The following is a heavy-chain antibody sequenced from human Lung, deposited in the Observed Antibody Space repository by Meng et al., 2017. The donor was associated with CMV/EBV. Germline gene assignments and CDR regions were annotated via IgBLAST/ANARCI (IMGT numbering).Heavy chain of an antibody. CDR2: IKSAADDGTS. J-gene: IGHJ5*02. Sequence: PLRRAWMGGVREAAGKGLEWVGRIKSAADDGTSVCAAALKGRVAISRDDSENTLYLQMNKLKTEETAVYYCTTFKVARSEWFDPWGQGTLVTVSS. D-gene: IGHD2-15*01. CDR3: TTFKVARSEWFDP. CDR1: PLRRAW. V-gene: IGHV3-15*01.